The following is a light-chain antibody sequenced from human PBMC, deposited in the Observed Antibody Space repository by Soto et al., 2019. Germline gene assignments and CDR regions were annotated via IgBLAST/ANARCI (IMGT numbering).Light chain of an antibody. J-gene: IGLJ2*01. CDR1: SEHSSYA. V-gene: IGLV4-69*01. Sequence: QLVLTQSPSASASLGASVKLTCILSSEHSSYAIAWHQQQPEKGPRYLMKLNSDGSHSKGDGIPDRFSGSSSGAERYLTISSLQSEDEADYYCQTWGTGPSVFGGGTQLTVL. CDR3: QTWGTGPSV. CDR2: LNSDGSH.